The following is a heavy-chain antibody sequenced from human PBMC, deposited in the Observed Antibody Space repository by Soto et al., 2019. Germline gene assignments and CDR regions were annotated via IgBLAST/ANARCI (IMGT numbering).Heavy chain of an antibody. V-gene: IGHV1-69*02. Sequence: QVQLVQSGAEVKKPGSSVKVSCKASVGTFSSYTISWVRQAPGQGLEWMGRIIPSLGIANYAQKFQSRVTITADKSTSTAYMELSSRRSEDTAVYYCARICSGGSCYQRKDAFDIWGQGTMVTVSS. CDR3: ARICSGGSCYQRKDAFDI. J-gene: IGHJ3*02. D-gene: IGHD2-15*01. CDR1: VGTFSSYT. CDR2: IIPSLGIA.